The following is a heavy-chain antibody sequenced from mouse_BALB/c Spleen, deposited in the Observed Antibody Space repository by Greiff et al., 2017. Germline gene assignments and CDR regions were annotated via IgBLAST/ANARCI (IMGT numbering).Heavy chain of an antibody. CDR2: ISSGGGST. D-gene: IGHD2-1*01. Sequence: EVQGVESGGDLVKPGGSLKLSCAASGFTFSSYGMSWVRQTPDKRLEWVATISSGGGSTYYPDTVKGRFTISRDNAKNTLYLQMSSLKSEDTAMYYCARQGGNYEGVAYWGQGTLVTVSA. J-gene: IGHJ3*01. CDR1: GFTFSSYG. V-gene: IGHV5-6*01. CDR3: ARQGGNYEGVAY.